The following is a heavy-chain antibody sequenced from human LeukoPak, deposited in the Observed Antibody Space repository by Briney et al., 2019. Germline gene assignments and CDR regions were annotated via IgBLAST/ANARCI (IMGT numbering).Heavy chain of an antibody. J-gene: IGHJ5*02. CDR3: AKDLVTGWTWHR. D-gene: IGHD3-9*01. V-gene: IGHV1-46*01. Sequence: GASVKVSCKTSGYIFTSAPIHWVRQAPGQGFEWMGKIHPSDGDTKYTQKFQDRVTMTRDSSTTTVYMEVRSLTSEDTAIYYCAKDLVTGWTWHRWGQGTPLTVSS. CDR2: IHPSDGDT. CDR1: GYIFTSAP.